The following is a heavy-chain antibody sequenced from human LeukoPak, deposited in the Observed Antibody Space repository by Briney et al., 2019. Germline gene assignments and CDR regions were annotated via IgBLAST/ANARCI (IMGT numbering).Heavy chain of an antibody. J-gene: IGHJ4*02. Sequence: GGSLRLSCAASGFTFSSYAMSWVRQAPGKGLEWVSAISGSGGSTYYADSVKGRFTISRDNSKNTLYLQMNSLRAEDTAVYCCAKVPAVLRYFDWLLSDFDYWGQGTLVTVSS. CDR3: AKVPAVLRYFDWLLSDFDY. V-gene: IGHV3-23*01. CDR2: ISGSGGST. D-gene: IGHD3-9*01. CDR1: GFTFSSYA.